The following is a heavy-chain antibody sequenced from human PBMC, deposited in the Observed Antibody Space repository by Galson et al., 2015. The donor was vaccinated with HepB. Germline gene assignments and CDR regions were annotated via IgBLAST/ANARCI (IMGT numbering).Heavy chain of an antibody. CDR1: GGTLSSYT. J-gene: IGHJ3*02. CDR3: SSTSWGGNAFDI. Sequence: SVKVSCKASGGTLSSYTISWVRQAPGQGLEWMGRIIPILGIANYAQKFQGRVTITADKSTSTAYMELSSLRSEDTAVYYCSSTSWGGNAFDIWGQGTMVTVSS. CDR2: IIPILGIA. D-gene: IGHD2-2*01. V-gene: IGHV1-69*02.